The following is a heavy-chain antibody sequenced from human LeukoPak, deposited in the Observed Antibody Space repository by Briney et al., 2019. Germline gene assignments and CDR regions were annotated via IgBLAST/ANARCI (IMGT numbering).Heavy chain of an antibody. CDR1: GFTFSSYE. CDR3: AKESSSGWFV. D-gene: IGHD6-19*01. Sequence: SGGSLRLSCAASGFTFSSYEMNWVRQAPGKGLEWVSYISSSGSTIYYADSVKGRFTISRDNSKNTLYLQMNSLRAEDTAVYYCAKESSSGWFVWGQGTLVTVSS. CDR2: ISSSGSTI. J-gene: IGHJ4*02. V-gene: IGHV3-48*03.